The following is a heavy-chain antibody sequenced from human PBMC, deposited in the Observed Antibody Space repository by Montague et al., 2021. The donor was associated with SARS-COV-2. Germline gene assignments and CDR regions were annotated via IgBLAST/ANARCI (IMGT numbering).Heavy chain of an antibody. CDR2: ISSSSSTI. J-gene: IGHJ6*02. CDR3: ARDPVSITLIVVVRYGMDV. V-gene: IGHV3-48*02. CDR1: GFTFSSYN. Sequence: SLSLSCAASGFTFSSYNMNWVRQAPGKGLEWISYISSSSSTIYYADSVKGRFTISRDNAKNSLHLQMNSLRDDDTAVYYCARDPVSITLIVVVRYGMDVWGQGTTVTVSS. D-gene: IGHD3-22*01.